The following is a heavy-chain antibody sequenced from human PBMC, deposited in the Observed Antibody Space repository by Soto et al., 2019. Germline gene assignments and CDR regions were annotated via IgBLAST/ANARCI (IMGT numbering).Heavy chain of an antibody. J-gene: IGHJ4*02. CDR3: ATEGNYYESRALAY. Sequence: QVQLVQSVAEVKKPGSSVKVSCKASGDSFSSYAISWVRQAPGHGLEWMGRIIPIFGTANYAQRVEGRVTITADESTSTANMELSSLRSDDTAVYYCATEGNYYESRALAYWGQGTLVTVSS. D-gene: IGHD3-22*01. V-gene: IGHV1-69*01. CDR2: IIPIFGTA. CDR1: GDSFSSYA.